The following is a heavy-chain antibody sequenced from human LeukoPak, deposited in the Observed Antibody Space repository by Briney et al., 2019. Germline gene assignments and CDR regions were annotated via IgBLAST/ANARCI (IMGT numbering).Heavy chain of an antibody. V-gene: IGHV3-30-3*01. J-gene: IGHJ4*02. CDR3: ARDLDHKQQFDY. CDR2: ISYDGSNK. CDR1: GFTFSSYA. Sequence: PGGSLRLSCAASGFTFSSYAMHWGRQAPGKGLEWVAVISYDGSNKYYADSVKGRFTISRDNSKNTLYLQMNSLRAEDTAVYYCARDLDHKQQFDYWGQGTLVTVSS. D-gene: IGHD6-13*01.